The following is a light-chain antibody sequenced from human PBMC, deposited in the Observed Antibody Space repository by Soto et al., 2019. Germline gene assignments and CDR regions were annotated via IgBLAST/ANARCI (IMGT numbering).Light chain of an antibody. CDR3: HQRSSWPRGT. CDR1: QSVGSK. J-gene: IGKJ1*01. V-gene: IGKV3-11*01. Sequence: IVMTQSPANRSVSPGERGTRSCRASQSVGSKVAWYQQKPGQAPRLLIYDTSTRATGIPARFSGSGSGTDFSLTISSLEPEDFSVYYCHQRSSWPRGTFGQGTKVDI. CDR2: DTS.